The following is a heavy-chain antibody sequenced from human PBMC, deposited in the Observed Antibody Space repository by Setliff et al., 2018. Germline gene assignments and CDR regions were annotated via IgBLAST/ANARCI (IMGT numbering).Heavy chain of an antibody. CDR3: ARRLPYFGMDV. V-gene: IGHV3-11*04. Sequence: PGGSLRLSCAASGFSFSDYYMSWVRQAPGKGLEWISKISGNGITVYSDSVKGRFTISRDFATNSLHLQMTSLSAEDTAVYYCARRLPYFGMDVWGQGTTVTVSS. CDR1: GFSFSDYY. J-gene: IGHJ6*02. D-gene: IGHD2-15*01. CDR2: ISGNGITV.